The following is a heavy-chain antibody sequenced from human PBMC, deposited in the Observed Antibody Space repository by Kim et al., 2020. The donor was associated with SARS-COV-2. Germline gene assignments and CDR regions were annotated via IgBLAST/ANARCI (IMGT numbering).Heavy chain of an antibody. CDR2: ISYDGSNK. Sequence: GGSLRLSCAASGFTFSSYAMHWVRQAPGKGLEWVAVISYDGSNKYYADSVKGRFTISRDNSKNTLYLQMNSLRAEDTAVYYCARYDYSNAFDIWGQGTMVTVSS. CDR1: GFTFSSYA. D-gene: IGHD4-4*01. CDR3: ARYDYSNAFDI. V-gene: IGHV3-30-3*01. J-gene: IGHJ3*02.